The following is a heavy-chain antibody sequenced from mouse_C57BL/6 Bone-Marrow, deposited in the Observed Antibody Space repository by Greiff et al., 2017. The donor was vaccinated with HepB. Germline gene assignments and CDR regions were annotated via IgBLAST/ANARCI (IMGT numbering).Heavy chain of an antibody. V-gene: IGHV5-2*01. D-gene: IGHD3-3*01. J-gene: IGHJ1*03. CDR1: EYEFPSYD. Sequence: EVKLMESGGGLVQPGESLKLSCESYEYEFPSYDMSWVRQTPEKRLELVAAINSDSGSTYYPDTMERRFIISRDNTKKTPYLQMSSLRSEYTALYYCARHGCCKSPYWYFDVWGTGTTVTVSS. CDR3: ARHGCCKSPYWYFDV. CDR2: INSDSGST.